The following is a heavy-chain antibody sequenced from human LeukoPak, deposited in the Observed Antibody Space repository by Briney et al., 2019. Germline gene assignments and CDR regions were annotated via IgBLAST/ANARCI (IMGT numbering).Heavy chain of an antibody. CDR1: GFILRGYS. J-gene: IGHJ4*02. Sequence: QPGGSLRLSCAASGFILRGYSMHWVRQAPGKGLEWVSVIYSGGSTYYAGSVKGRFTISRDNSKNTLYLQMNSLRAEDTAVYYCARGYIVWGKDGHFVLGPIDYWGQGTLVTVSS. V-gene: IGHV3-53*01. CDR3: ARGYIVWGKDGHFVLGPIDY. D-gene: IGHD3-16*01. CDR2: IYSGGST.